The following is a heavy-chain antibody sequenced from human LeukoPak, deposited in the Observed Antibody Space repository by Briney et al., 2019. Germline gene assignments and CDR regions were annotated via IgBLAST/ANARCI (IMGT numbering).Heavy chain of an antibody. J-gene: IGHJ4*02. V-gene: IGHV4-39*01. Sequence: SETLSLTCTVSGGSISSSSYFWGWIRQPPGKGLEWIGSIYYSGSTYYNPSLKSRVTISVDTSKNQFSLKLSSVTAADTAVYYCARHIAVAGTTPYFDYWGQGTLVTVSS. CDR3: ARHIAVAGTTPYFDY. D-gene: IGHD6-19*01. CDR2: IYYSGST. CDR1: GGSISSSSYF.